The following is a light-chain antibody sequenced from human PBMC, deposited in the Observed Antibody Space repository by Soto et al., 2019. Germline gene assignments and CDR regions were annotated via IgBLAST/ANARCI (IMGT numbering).Light chain of an antibody. CDR1: SSDVGGYNY. CDR2: EVT. V-gene: IGLV2-14*01. CDR3: NSYTPPSSWV. J-gene: IGLJ3*02. Sequence: QSALTQPASVSGSPGQSITISCTGTSSDVGGYNYVSWYQQHPGKAPKLIIYEVTNRPSGVSNRFSGSKSGNTASLTISGLQAEDEADYYCNSYTPPSSWVFGGGTKLTVL.